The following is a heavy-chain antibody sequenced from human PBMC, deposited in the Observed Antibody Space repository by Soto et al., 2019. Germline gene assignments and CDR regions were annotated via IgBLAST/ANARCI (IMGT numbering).Heavy chain of an antibody. CDR1: GFTFSNYR. V-gene: IGHV3-74*01. CDR3: ARDAGGLGY. Sequence: EVQLVESGGGLVQPGGSVRLSCVVSGFTFSNYRMHWVRQAPGKGLVWVSRIETDGTSTTYADSVKGRFTISRDNAKNTLYLQMNGLSDEDTATDSCARDAGGLGYWGQGTLVTVAS. J-gene: IGHJ4*02. D-gene: IGHD3-10*01. CDR2: IETDGTST.